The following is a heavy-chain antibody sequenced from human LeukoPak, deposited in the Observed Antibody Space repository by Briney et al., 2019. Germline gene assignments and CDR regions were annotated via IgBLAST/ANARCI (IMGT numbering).Heavy chain of an antibody. CDR1: GGSISSYY. D-gene: IGHD3-10*01. J-gene: IGHJ6*03. CDR2: TYTSGST. CDR3: ARAVGSGSFQTCYYYMDV. V-gene: IGHV4-4*07. Sequence: PSETLSLTCTVSGGSISSYYWSWIRQPAGKGLEWIGRTYTSGSTNYNPSLKSRVTMSVDTSKNQFSLKLSSVTAADTAVYYCARAVGSGSFQTCYYYMDVWGKGTTVTISS.